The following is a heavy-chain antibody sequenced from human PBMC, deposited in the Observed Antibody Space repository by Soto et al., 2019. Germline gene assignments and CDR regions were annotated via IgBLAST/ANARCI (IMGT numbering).Heavy chain of an antibody. V-gene: IGHV3-21*01. CDR1: GFTFSSYS. CDR2: ISSFSNYM. CDR3: ARARTNMITFGEPPPPSDY. D-gene: IGHD3-16*01. Sequence: GSLRLSCAASGFTFSSYSMNWVRQAPGKGLEWVSSISSFSNYMYYTDSVKGRFTISRDNSKNTLYLQMNSLRAEDTAVYYCARARTNMITFGEPPPPSDYWGQGTLVTVSS. J-gene: IGHJ4*02.